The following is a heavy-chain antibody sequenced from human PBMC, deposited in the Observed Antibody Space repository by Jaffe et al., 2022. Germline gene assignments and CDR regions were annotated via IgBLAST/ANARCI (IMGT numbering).Heavy chain of an antibody. CDR3: TRGVGMGALDM. V-gene: IGHV1-2*02. D-gene: IGHD1-26*01. CDR2: INPNNGGT. J-gene: IGHJ3*02. Sequence: QVQLVQSGAEVRKPGASVKVSCKASGYTFIGYYIHWVRQAPGQGLEWMGWINPNNGGTNFAQKFQGRVIMTRETSINTAYMEVINLGSDDTATYYCTRGVGMGALDMWGQGTMVTVSP. CDR1: GYTFIGYY.